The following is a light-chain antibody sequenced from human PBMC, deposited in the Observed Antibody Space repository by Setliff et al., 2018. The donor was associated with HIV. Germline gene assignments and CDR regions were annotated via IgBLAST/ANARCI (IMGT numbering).Light chain of an antibody. Sequence: QSALTQPPSASGSPGQSVAISCTGTSGDIGSHNHVSWYQQYPGKAPKLMIYELSQRPSGVPDRFSGSKPGNTASLTVSGLQAEDGADYYCASYAGDGVHDIYVFGTGTKVTVL. CDR1: SGDIGSHNH. CDR2: ELS. V-gene: IGLV2-8*01. J-gene: IGLJ1*01. CDR3: ASYAGDGVHDIYV.